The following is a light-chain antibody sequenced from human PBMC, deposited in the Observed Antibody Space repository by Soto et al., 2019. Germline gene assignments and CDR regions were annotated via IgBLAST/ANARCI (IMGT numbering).Light chain of an antibody. CDR2: GAS. Sequence: EIVMTQSPATLSVSPGERATLSCRASQGVSSNLAWYQQKPGQAPRLLIYGASTRATGIPARCSGSGSGTEFTLTISSLQSEDFAIYFCQQYNNWPPDRTFGQGTKVEIK. CDR1: QGVSSN. J-gene: IGKJ1*01. CDR3: QQYNNWPPDRT. V-gene: IGKV3-15*01.